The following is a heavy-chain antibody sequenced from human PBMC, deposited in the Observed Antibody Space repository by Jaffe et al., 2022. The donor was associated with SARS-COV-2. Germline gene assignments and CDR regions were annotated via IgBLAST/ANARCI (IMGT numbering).Heavy chain of an antibody. CDR1: GFTFSSYW. CDR3: ARDSGLRYFFAFDI. Sequence: EVQLVESGGGLVQPGGSLRLSCAASGFTFSSYWMSWVRQAPGKGLEWVANIKQDGSEKYYVDSVKGRFTISRDNAKNSLYLQMNSLRAEDTAVYYCARDSGLRYFFAFDIWGQGTMVTVSS. CDR2: IKQDGSEK. D-gene: IGHD3-9*01. J-gene: IGHJ3*02. V-gene: IGHV3-7*01.